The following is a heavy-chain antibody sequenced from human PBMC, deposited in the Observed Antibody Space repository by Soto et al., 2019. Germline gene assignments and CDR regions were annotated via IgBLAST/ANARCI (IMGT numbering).Heavy chain of an antibody. CDR3: ATEAVTDTGFYH. CDR1: GFTLRNYG. V-gene: IGHV3-33*01. Sequence: QVQLVESGGGVVQPGKSLRLSCAASGFTLRNYGMHWVRQAPGKGLEWVAVIWYDGSNKYYADSVKGRFTISRDNSKNPLYLQMTSLRVEDTAAYYCATEAVTDTGFYHWGQGTLVTVSS. D-gene: IGHD6-19*01. J-gene: IGHJ4*02. CDR2: IWYDGSNK.